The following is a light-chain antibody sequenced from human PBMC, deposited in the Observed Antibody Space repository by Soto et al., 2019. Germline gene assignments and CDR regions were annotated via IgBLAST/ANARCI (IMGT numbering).Light chain of an antibody. CDR3: QQYGSSPPT. V-gene: IGKV3-20*01. Sequence: EIVLTQSPGTLSLSPGERATLPCRASQSVSSSYLAWYQQKPGQAPRLLIYGASSRATGIPDRFSGSGSGTDFTLTISRLEPEDSAVYYCQQYGSSPPTFGQGTKVEIK. CDR1: QSVSSSY. CDR2: GAS. J-gene: IGKJ1*01.